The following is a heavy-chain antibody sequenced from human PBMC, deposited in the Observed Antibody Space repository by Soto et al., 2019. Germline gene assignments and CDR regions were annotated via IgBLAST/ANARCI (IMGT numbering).Heavy chain of an antibody. CDR2: IVVGSGNT. Sequence: QMQLVQSGPEGKKPGTSVKVSCKASGFTFTSSAVQWVRQARGQRLEWIGWIVVGSGNTNYAQKFQERGTITRDMSTCTAYMELSSLSFEDTAVYYCAADLVAGNLYWYFDLWGRGTLVTVSS. CDR3: AADLVAGNLYWYFDL. V-gene: IGHV1-58*01. CDR1: GFTFTSSA. D-gene: IGHD6-19*01. J-gene: IGHJ2*01.